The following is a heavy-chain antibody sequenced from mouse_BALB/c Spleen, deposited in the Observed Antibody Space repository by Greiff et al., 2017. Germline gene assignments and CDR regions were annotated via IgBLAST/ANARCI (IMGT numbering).Heavy chain of an antibody. CDR3: ARRGVRRYFDV. D-gene: IGHD2-14*01. CDR2: ISSGGGST. J-gene: IGHJ1*01. V-gene: IGHV5-12-1*01. Sequence: DVKLVESGGGLVKPGGSLKLSCAASGFAFSSYDMSWVRQTPEKRLEWVAYISSGGGSTYYPDTVKGRFTISRDNAKNTLYLQMSSLKSEDTAMYYCARRGVRRYFDVWGAGTTVTVSS. CDR1: GFAFSSYD.